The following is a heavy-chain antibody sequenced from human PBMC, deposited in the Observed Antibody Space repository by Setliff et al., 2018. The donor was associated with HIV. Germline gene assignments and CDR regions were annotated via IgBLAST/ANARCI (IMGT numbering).Heavy chain of an antibody. CDR1: GYSISTNEW. Sequence: PSETLSLTCAVSGYSISTNEWWGWIRQPPGKGLAWIGCISNSGKIYYDPSLNSRVTLSADTSKNQLSLKLTSVTAEDTGVYYCARTVPHSAAQDAFDIWGQGTVVTVSS. CDR3: ARTVPHSAAQDAFDI. J-gene: IGHJ3*02. V-gene: IGHV4-28*05. CDR2: ISNSGKI. D-gene: IGHD4-4*01.